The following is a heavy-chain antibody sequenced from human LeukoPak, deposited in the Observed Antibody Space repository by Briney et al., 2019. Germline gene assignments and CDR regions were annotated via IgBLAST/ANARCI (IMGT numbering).Heavy chain of an antibody. CDR1: GGSISSSNW. J-gene: IGHJ4*02. D-gene: IGHD3-22*01. Sequence: SGTLSLTCAVSGGSISSSNWWSWVRQPPGKGLEWIGEIYHSGSTNYNPSLKSRVTISVDRSKNQFSLKLSSVTAADTAVYYCARGNYYGSSGYSPYLDYWGQGTLVTVSS. CDR3: ARGNYYGSSGYSPYLDY. CDR2: IYHSGST. V-gene: IGHV4-4*02.